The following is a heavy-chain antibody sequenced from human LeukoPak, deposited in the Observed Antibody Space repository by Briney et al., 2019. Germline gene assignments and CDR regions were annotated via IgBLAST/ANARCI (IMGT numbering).Heavy chain of an antibody. CDR2: ISGSGGRT. D-gene: IGHD6-13*01. CDR1: GFTFSSYA. CDR3: AKWLLPIAPAGTEVF. V-gene: IGHV3-23*01. Sequence: PGGSLRPSCAASGFTFSSYAMSWVRQAPGKGLEWVSTISGSGGRTYYADSVKGRFTISRDNSKNTLSLHMNSLRAEDTALYYCAKWLLPIAPAGTEVFWGQGTLVTVSS. J-gene: IGHJ4*02.